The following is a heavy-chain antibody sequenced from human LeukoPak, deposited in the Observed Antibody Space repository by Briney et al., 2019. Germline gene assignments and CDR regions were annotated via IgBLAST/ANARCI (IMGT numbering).Heavy chain of an antibody. CDR1: GFTFSIYA. Sequence: GGSLRLSCAASGFTFSIYAMPWVRQTPGKGLEWVAITSYDGNDEHYTDSVKGRFTISRDNSMNTLYLQMNSLRSEDTAVYYCVRWRGNSYFDYWGQGTLVTVSS. CDR3: VRWRGNSYFDY. CDR2: TSYDGNDE. J-gene: IGHJ4*02. D-gene: IGHD6-6*01. V-gene: IGHV3-30-3*01.